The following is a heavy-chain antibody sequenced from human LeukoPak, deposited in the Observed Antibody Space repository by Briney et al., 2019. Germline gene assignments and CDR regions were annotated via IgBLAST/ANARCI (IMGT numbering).Heavy chain of an antibody. CDR3: NTAPTRGGLPYFSY. CDR1: GLTVSNAW. D-gene: IGHD3-10*01. Sequence: GGSLRLSCAASGLTVSNAWMTWVRQAPGNGQEWVGRIRDGGTTDYAAPVKGRFTISRDVSENTLYLQMNSLKTEDTGVYYCNTAPTRGGLPYFSYWGQGTLVTVSS. V-gene: IGHV3-15*01. CDR2: IRDGGTT. J-gene: IGHJ4*02.